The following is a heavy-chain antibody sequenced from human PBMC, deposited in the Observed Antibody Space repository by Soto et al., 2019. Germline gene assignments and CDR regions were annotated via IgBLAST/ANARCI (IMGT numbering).Heavy chain of an antibody. V-gene: IGHV3-73*01. CDR2: IRSKANSYAT. J-gene: IGHJ3*02. Sequence: PGGSLSLSCAASGFTFSGSAMHWVRQASGKGLEWVGRIRSKANSYATAYAASVKGRFTISRDDSKNTAYLQMNSLKTEDTAAYYCTITPSTDIWGQGTMVTVSS. D-gene: IGHD2-2*01. CDR3: TITPSTDI. CDR1: GFTFSGSA.